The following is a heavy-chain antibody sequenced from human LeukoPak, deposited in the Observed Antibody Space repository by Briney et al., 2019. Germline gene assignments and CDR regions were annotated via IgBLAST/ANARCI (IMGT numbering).Heavy chain of an antibody. V-gene: IGHV6-1*01. Sequence: SQTLSLTCAISGDSVSSNSAAWNWIRQSPSRGLEWLGRTYYRSKWYNDYAVSVKSRITINPDTSKNQFSLQLSSVTPEDTAVYYCAREVRSPYSSSSRPFDYWGQGTLVTVSS. CDR2: TYYRSKWYN. D-gene: IGHD6-6*01. CDR3: AREVRSPYSSSSRPFDY. CDR1: GDSVSSNSAA. J-gene: IGHJ4*02.